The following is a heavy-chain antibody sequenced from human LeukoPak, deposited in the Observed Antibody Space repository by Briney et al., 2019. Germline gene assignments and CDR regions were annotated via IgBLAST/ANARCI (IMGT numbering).Heavy chain of an antibody. CDR1: GYTFTGYY. D-gene: IGHD3-10*01. V-gene: IGHV1-2*02. CDR3: ARGGPSGSGSYYQTNWFDP. Sequence: ASVTVSCKASGYTFTGYYIHWVRQAPGQGLEWMGWINPNSGGTNYAQKFQGRVTMTRDTSISTAYMELSRLTSDDTAVYYCARGGPSGSGSYYQTNWFDPWGQGTLVTVSS. J-gene: IGHJ5*02. CDR2: INPNSGGT.